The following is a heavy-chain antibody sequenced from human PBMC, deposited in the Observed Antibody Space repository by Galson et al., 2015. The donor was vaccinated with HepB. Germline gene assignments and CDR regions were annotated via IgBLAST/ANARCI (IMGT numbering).Heavy chain of an antibody. J-gene: IGHJ4*02. Sequence: SLRLSCAASGFPFSNYAMHWVRQTPGKGLEWMTVILHDAHNRYFADSVEGRFTVSRNNAKNTVYLQMNSPRPEDTAMYYCARRAGASGGFSFDYWGQGSLVTVSS. CDR1: GFPFSNYA. D-gene: IGHD3-10*01. CDR2: ILHDAHNR. CDR3: ARRAGASGGFSFDY. V-gene: IGHV3-30*04.